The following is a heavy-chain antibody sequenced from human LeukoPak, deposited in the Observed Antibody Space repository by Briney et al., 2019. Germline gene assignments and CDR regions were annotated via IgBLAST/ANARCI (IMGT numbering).Heavy chain of an antibody. J-gene: IGHJ3*02. D-gene: IGHD3-3*01. CDR2: IYSDDYI. CDR1: GFALSNVY. V-gene: IGHV3-53*01. Sequence: GGSLRLSCAVSGFALSNVYMTWVRQAPGKGLEWASVIYSDDYIYYADSVKGRFTISRDTSKNTVYLQMNSLRAEDTAIYYCTKARRSGRGHAFDIWGRGTMVTVS. CDR3: TKARRSGRGHAFDI.